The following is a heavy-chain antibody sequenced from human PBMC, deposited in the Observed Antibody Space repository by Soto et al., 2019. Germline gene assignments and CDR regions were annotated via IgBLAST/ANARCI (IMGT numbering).Heavy chain of an antibody. V-gene: IGHV1-69*01. CDR3: ARGGPYGSGRQFDP. CDR2: IIPIFEST. CDR1: GDAFSSYV. Sequence: QVQLVQSGNEVKKTGSSVKVSCHQASGDAFSSYVISWLRQVPGQGLEWVGGIIPIFESTDYSQKFQGRVKITADEYTRTAYMEMKGLRLDDSAVYYCARGGPYGSGRQFDPWCQGTLDNVSS. J-gene: IGHJ5*02. D-gene: IGHD3-10*01.